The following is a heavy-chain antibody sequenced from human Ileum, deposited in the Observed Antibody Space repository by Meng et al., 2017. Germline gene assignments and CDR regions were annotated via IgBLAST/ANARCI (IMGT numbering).Heavy chain of an antibody. CDR1: GFTFSDYW. Sequence: GESLKISCAASGFTFSDYWMSWFRQAPGKGLEWVININQHGNTKYSVDSVKGRFTISRDNGKNSLYLQMNSLRAEDTAVYYCAREDGWNTNDYWGQGTLVTVSS. D-gene: IGHD1/OR15-1a*01. V-gene: IGHV3-7*03. J-gene: IGHJ4*02. CDR3: AREDGWNTNDY. CDR2: INQHGNTK.